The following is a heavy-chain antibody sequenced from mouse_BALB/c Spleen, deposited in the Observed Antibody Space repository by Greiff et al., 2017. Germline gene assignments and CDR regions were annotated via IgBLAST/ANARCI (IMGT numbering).Heavy chain of an antibody. D-gene: IGHD2-4*01. Sequence: EVQVVESGGDLVKPGGSLKLSCAASGFTFSSYGMSWVRQTPDKRLEWVATISSGGSYTYYPDSVKGRFTISRDNAKNTLYLQMSSLKSEDTAMYYCARSYDYDDAMDYWGQGTSVTVSS. J-gene: IGHJ4*01. V-gene: IGHV5-6*01. CDR1: GFTFSSYG. CDR2: ISSGGSYT. CDR3: ARSYDYDDAMDY.